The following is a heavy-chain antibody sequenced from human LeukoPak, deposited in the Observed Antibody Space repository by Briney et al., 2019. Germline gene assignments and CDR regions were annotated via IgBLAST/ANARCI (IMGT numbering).Heavy chain of an antibody. Sequence: GGSLRLSCAASGFTFSSYAMSWVRQAPGKGLEWVSAISGSGGSTYYADSVKGRFTISRDNSKNTLYLQMNSLRAEDTAVYYCAKDRIQLGGYNWFDPWGQGTLVTVSS. V-gene: IGHV3-23*01. J-gene: IGHJ5*02. D-gene: IGHD5-18*01. CDR1: GFTFSSYA. CDR2: ISGSGGST. CDR3: AKDRIQLGGYNWFDP.